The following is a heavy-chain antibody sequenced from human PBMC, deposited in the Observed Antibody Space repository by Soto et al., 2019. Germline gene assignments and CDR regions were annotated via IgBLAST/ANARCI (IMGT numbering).Heavy chain of an antibody. CDR1: GGSISSYY. V-gene: IGHV4-59*08. J-gene: IGHJ4*02. D-gene: IGHD6-13*01. Sequence: SETLSLTCTVSGGSISSYYWSWIRQPPGKGLEWIGYIYYSGSTNYNPSLKSRVTTSVDTSKNQFSLKLSSVTAADTAVYYCARLKYVAAAGTYDFDYWGQGTLVNGSS. CDR3: ARLKYVAAAGTYDFDY. CDR2: IYYSGST.